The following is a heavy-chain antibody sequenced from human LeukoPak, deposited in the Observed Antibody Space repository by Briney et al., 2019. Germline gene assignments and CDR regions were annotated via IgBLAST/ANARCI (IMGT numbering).Heavy chain of an antibody. CDR2: ISSSSSYI. D-gene: IGHD3-10*01. J-gene: IGHJ4*02. CDR1: GFTFSSYS. V-gene: IGHV3-21*01. Sequence: PGGSLRLSCAASGFTFSSYSMNWVRQAPGKGLEWVSSISSSSSYIYYADSVKVRFPISRDNAKNSLYLQMNSLRAEDTAVYYCARVRYSDREVRGVISYFDYWGQGTLVTVSS. CDR3: ARVRYSDREVRGVISYFDY.